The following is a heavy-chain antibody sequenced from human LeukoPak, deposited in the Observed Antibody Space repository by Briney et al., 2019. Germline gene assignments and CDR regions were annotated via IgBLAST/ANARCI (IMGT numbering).Heavy chain of an antibody. Sequence: GASVKVSCKATGFTFTSYDINWVRQAPGQGLEWMGRINPNNGGTNCAQKFQGRVTMTGDTSISTAYMELNSLRSDDTAMYYCARESGSYHGNDYWGQGTLVTVSS. CDR1: GFTFTSYD. J-gene: IGHJ4*02. D-gene: IGHD1-26*01. V-gene: IGHV1-2*06. CDR3: ARESGSYHGNDY. CDR2: INPNNGGT.